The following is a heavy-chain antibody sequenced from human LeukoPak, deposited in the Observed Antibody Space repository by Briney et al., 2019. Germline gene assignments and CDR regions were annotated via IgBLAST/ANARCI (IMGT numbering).Heavy chain of an antibody. J-gene: IGHJ5*02. Sequence: GAPVKVSCKASGYTFTGYYMHWVRQAPGQGLEWMGRINPNSGGTNYAQKFQGRVTMTRDTSISTAYMELSRLRSDDTAVYYCARARYCSSTSCLNWFDPWGQGTLVTVSS. D-gene: IGHD2-2*01. V-gene: IGHV1-2*06. CDR1: GYTFTGYY. CDR2: INPNSGGT. CDR3: ARARYCSSTSCLNWFDP.